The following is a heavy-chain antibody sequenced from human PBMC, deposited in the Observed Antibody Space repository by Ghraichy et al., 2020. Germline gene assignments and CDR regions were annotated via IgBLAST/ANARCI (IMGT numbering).Heavy chain of an antibody. D-gene: IGHD4-17*01. CDR3: AKVTTVTHEYYYYAMDV. V-gene: IGHV3-23*01. Sequence: GESLNISCAASGFTFSSYAMSWVRQAPGKGLEWVSAISGSGGTTHHADSVKGRFSISRDNSKNTLYLQMNTLRAEDTAVYYCAKVTTVTHEYYYYAMDVWGLGTAVTGSS. CDR1: GFTFSSYA. J-gene: IGHJ6*02. CDR2: ISGSGGTT.